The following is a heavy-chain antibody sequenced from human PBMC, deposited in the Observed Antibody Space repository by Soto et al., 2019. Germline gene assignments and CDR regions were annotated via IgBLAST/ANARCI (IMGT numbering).Heavy chain of an antibody. J-gene: IGHJ1*01. V-gene: IGHV1-24*01. CDR1: GYTLTELS. D-gene: IGHD4-17*01. Sequence: VASVKVSCKVSGYTLTELSMHWVRQAPGKGLEWMGGFDPEDGETIYAQKFQGRVTMTEDTSTDTAYMELSSLRSEDTAVYYCATGPIYGDYAIAEYFQHWGQGTLVTVSS. CDR2: FDPEDGET. CDR3: ATGPIYGDYAIAEYFQH.